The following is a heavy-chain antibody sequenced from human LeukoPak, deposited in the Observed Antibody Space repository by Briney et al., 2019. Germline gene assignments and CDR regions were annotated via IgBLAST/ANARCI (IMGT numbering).Heavy chain of an antibody. D-gene: IGHD3-10*01. V-gene: IGHV3-23*01. J-gene: IGHJ4*02. CDR2: ISGNGVST. CDR1: GFTFSSYA. CDR3: AKDLGGSGSYYPDY. Sequence: GGSLRLSCAASGFTFSSYAMDWVRQAPGKGLEWVSAISGNGVSTYYADSVKGRFTISRDNSKNTLYLQMNSLRAEDTAVYYCAKDLGGSGSYYPDYWGQGTLVTVSS.